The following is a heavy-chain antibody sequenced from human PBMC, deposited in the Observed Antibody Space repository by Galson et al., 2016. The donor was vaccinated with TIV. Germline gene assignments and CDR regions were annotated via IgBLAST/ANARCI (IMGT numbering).Heavy chain of an antibody. Sequence: SLRLSCAASGFTFSAYAVNWVRQAPGKGLEWVSGIGGIGTSPYYAGSVKGRFTISRDNSRNTLYLRMNSLRAEDTALYYCAKDAQWLPAAYFDYWGQGTLVTVSS. V-gene: IGHV3-23*01. D-gene: IGHD5-12*01. CDR1: GFTFSAYA. J-gene: IGHJ4*02. CDR3: AKDAQWLPAAYFDY. CDR2: IGGIGTSP.